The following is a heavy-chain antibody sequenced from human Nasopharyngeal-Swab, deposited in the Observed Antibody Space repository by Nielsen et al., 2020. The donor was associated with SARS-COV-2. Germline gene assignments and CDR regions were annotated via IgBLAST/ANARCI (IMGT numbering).Heavy chain of an antibody. V-gene: IGHV4-39*01. J-gene: IGHJ4*02. D-gene: IGHD1-26*01. CDR2: IYYSGST. CDR3: ATPWELSAY. Sequence: WIRQPPGKGLEWIGSIYYSGSTYYNPSLKSRVTISVDTSKNQFSLKLSSVTAADTAVYYCATPWELSAYCGQGTLVTVSS.